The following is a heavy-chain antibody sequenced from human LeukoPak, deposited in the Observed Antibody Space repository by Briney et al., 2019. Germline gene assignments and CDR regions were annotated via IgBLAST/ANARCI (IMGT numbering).Heavy chain of an antibody. D-gene: IGHD2-15*01. CDR1: GFTFSSNA. V-gene: IGHV3-23*01. CDR2: INSSGGNT. CDR3: ARQLRYCSDVTCYFDY. Sequence: SGGSLRLSCAASGFTFSSNAMSWVRQAPGKGPEWVSSINSSGGNTYSADSVKGRFTISKDNSQNTLYLQMRSLRVEDTAIYYCARQLRYCSDVTCYFDYWGQGTLVTVSS. J-gene: IGHJ4*02.